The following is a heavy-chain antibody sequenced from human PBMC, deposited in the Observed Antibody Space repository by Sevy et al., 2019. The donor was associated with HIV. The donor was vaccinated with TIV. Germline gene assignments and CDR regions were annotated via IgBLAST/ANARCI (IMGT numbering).Heavy chain of an antibody. Sequence: GGSLRLSCAASGFTFDDYAMHWVRQAPGKGLEWVSGISWNSGSIGYADSVKGRFTISRDNAKNSLYLQMNSLRAEDTALSYCAKAGGRFLEWFVSYYFDYWGQGTLVTVSS. J-gene: IGHJ4*02. V-gene: IGHV3-9*01. CDR1: GFTFDDYA. D-gene: IGHD3-3*01. CDR2: ISWNSGSI. CDR3: AKAGGRFLEWFVSYYFDY.